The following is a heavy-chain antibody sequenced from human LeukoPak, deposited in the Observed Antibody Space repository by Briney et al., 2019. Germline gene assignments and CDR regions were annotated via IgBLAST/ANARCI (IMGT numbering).Heavy chain of an antibody. CDR1: GFTLSSYE. J-gene: IGHJ6*02. CDR3: ARDVTVTTYWTSYYYGMDV. CDR2: ITSSGSTI. D-gene: IGHD4-17*01. Sequence: SGRSLRLSCAASGFTLSSYEMSWVRQAPGKGLEWGSYITSSGSTIYYTDSVKGRFTIFRDNAKNSLYLQMNSLRAEDTAVYYCARDVTVTTYWTSYYYGMDVWGQGTTVTVSS. V-gene: IGHV3-48*03.